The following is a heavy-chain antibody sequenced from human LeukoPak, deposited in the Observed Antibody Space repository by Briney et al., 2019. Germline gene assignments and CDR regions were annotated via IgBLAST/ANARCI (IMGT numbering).Heavy chain of an antibody. CDR2: INPNSGGT. CDR1: GYTFTGYY. CDR3: ASSPLNTYYYDSSGINTHFDY. J-gene: IGHJ4*02. Sequence: ASVKVSCKASGYTFTGYYMHWVRQAPGQGLEWMGWINPNSGGTNYAQKLQGRVTMTTDTSTSTAYMELRSLRSDDTAVYYCASSPLNTYYYDSSGINTHFDYWGQGTLVTVSS. V-gene: IGHV1-2*02. D-gene: IGHD3-22*01.